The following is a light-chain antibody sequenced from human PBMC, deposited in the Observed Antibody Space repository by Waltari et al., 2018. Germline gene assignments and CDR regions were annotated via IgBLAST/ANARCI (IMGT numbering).Light chain of an antibody. V-gene: IGKV3-20*01. CDR3: QQYGTSPPLT. Sequence: EIVLTQSPGTLSLSLGERATLPCRASQSVSTYYLAWYQHKPGQAPRLVIYGASTRAAGIPDRFSGSGSGTDFTLTISGLEPEDFAVYYCQQYGTSPPLTFGGGTKVEIK. CDR1: QSVSTYY. CDR2: GAS. J-gene: IGKJ4*01.